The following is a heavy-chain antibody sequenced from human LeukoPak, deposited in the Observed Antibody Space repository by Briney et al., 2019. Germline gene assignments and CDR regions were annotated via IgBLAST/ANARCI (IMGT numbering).Heavy chain of an antibody. CDR1: GFTFSSYG. V-gene: IGHV3-33*01. D-gene: IGHD6-19*01. Sequence: GGSLRLSCAASGFTFSSYGMHWVRQAPGKGLEWVAVIWYDGSNKYYADSVKGRFTISRDNSKNTLYLQLNSLRAEDTAVYYCAREGSGWYEFDYWGQGTLVTVSS. CDR3: AREGSGWYEFDY. J-gene: IGHJ4*02. CDR2: IWYDGSNK.